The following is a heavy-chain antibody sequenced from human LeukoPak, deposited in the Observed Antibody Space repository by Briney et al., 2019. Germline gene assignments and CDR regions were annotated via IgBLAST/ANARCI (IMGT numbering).Heavy chain of an antibody. Sequence: ASVKVSCKASGGTFSSYAISWVRQAPGQGLEWMGGIIPIFGTANYAQKLQGRVTMTTDTSTSTAYMELRSLRSDDTAVYYCARRSGNWFDPWGQGTLVTVSS. J-gene: IGHJ5*02. CDR2: IIPIFGTA. D-gene: IGHD1-26*01. CDR3: ARRSGNWFDP. CDR1: GGTFSSYA. V-gene: IGHV1-69*05.